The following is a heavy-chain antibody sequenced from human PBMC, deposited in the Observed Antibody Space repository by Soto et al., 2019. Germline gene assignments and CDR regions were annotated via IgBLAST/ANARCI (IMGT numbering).Heavy chain of an antibody. CDR2: IYPGDSDT. CDR3: ARTAAAGKYYYGVDV. D-gene: IGHD6-13*01. J-gene: IGHJ6*02. Sequence: GESLKISCKGSGYSFTSYWIGWVRQMPGKGLEWMGIIYPGDSDTRYSPSFQGQVTISADKSISTAYLQWSSLKASDTAMYYCARTAAAGKYYYGVDVWGQGTPVTVSS. V-gene: IGHV5-51*01. CDR1: GYSFTSYW.